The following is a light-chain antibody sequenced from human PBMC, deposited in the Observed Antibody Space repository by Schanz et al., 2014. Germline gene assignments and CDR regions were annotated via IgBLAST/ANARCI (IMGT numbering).Light chain of an antibody. V-gene: IGKV3-20*01. CDR1: QSVTSNY. Sequence: EIVLTQSPGTLSLSPGEGVTLSCRASQSVTSNYLAWYQQNPGQAPRLLIYGASNRATGIPDRFSGSGSGTEFTLTISSLQSEDFATYYCQQYNSYSKWTFGQGTKVEIK. CDR2: GAS. J-gene: IGKJ1*01. CDR3: QQYNSYSKWT.